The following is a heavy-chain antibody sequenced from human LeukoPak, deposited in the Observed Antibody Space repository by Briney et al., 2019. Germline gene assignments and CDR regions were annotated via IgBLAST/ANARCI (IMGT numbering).Heavy chain of an antibody. J-gene: IGHJ5*02. CDR1: GFTFSSYS. CDR3: ARDVTYHGGDWFDP. Sequence: GGSLRLSCAASGFTFSSYSMNWVRQAPGKGLEWVSYISSSSSTIYYADSVKGRFTISRDNAKNSLYLQMNSLRAEDTAVYYCARDVTYHGGDWFDPWGQGTPVTVSS. D-gene: IGHD4-23*01. CDR2: ISSSSSTI. V-gene: IGHV3-48*04.